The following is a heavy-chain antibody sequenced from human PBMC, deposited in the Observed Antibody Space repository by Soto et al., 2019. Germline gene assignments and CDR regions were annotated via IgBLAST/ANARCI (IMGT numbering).Heavy chain of an antibody. D-gene: IGHD6-13*01. V-gene: IGHV3-23*01. CDR3: AKVTKRAAAGRYEYYKYGMDV. CDR1: GFAFSTYA. Sequence: LRLSCAASGFAFSTYAMTWVRQAPGKGLEWASVISGSGGSSYYAASVKGRFTISRDNSKNTLFLQMNGLRAEDTAVYYCAKVTKRAAAGRYEYYKYGMDVWGQGTTVTVSS. CDR2: ISGSGGSS. J-gene: IGHJ6*02.